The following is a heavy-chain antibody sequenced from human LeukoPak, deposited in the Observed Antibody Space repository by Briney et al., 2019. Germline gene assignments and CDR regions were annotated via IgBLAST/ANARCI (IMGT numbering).Heavy chain of an antibody. CDR3: ARGLMSSSGY. Sequence: GGSLRLSCAASGFTLSSYGMHWVRQAPGKGLEWVAFIRNDGSNTYYADSVKGRFTISRDNRKNTLYLQMNSLRAEDTAVYYCARGLMSSSGYWGQGTLVTVSS. V-gene: IGHV3-30*02. CDR1: GFTLSSYG. D-gene: IGHD6-6*01. J-gene: IGHJ4*02. CDR2: IRNDGSNT.